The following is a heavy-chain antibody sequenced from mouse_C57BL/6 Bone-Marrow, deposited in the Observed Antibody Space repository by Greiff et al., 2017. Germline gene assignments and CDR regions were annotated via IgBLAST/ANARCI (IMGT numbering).Heavy chain of an antibody. CDR3: ARQGPLLFAY. Sequence: DVKLVESGGDLVKPGGSLKLSCAASGFTFSSYGMSWVRQTPDKRLEWVATISSGGSYTYYPDSVKGRFTISRDNAKNTLYLQMSSLKSEDTAMYYCARQGPLLFAYWGQGTLVTVSA. D-gene: IGHD3-3*01. J-gene: IGHJ3*01. CDR2: ISSGGSYT. V-gene: IGHV5-6*02. CDR1: GFTFSSYG.